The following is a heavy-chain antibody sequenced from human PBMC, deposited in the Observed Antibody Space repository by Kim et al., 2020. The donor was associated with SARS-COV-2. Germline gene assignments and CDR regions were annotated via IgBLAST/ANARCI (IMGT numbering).Heavy chain of an antibody. CDR2: T. D-gene: IGHD3-16*01. J-gene: IGHJ4*02. Sequence: TTYAHCLKGRFTISRDAAKNTLVLQMDGLRADDTAIYYCSKGGRGTYVSDNWGQGALVSVSS. CDR3: SKGGRGTYVSDN. V-gene: IGHV3-23*01.